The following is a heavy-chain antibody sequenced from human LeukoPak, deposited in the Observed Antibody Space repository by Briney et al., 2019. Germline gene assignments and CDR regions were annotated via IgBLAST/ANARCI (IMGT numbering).Heavy chain of an antibody. J-gene: IGHJ4*02. D-gene: IGHD2-21*01. V-gene: IGHV3-30*02. CDR2: IRYDGSNE. Sequence: GGSLRLSCAASGFTFSSYGMHWVRQAPGKGLEWVSFIRYDGSNEYYADSVRGRFTISRDNSKNTLYLQMNSLRAEDTAVYYCARHLAGHFGGFYFDYWGQETLVTVSS. CDR1: GFTFSSYG. CDR3: ARHLAGHFGGFYFDY.